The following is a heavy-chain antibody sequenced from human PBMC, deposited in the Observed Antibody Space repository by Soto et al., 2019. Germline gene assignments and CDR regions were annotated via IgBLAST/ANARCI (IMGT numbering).Heavy chain of an antibody. V-gene: IGHV1-69*10. CDR3: ARAGRMLYYYYYGMDV. CDR2: VVPILNAV. Sequence: SVKVSCKASGGTLNTYAISWVRQAPGQGLEWMGGVVPILNAVKYSERFQGRVTITADKPTSSAYMELSSLRSEDTAVYYCARAGRMLYYYYYGMDVWGQGTTVTVSS. J-gene: IGHJ6*02. D-gene: IGHD2-8*01. CDR1: GGTLNTYA.